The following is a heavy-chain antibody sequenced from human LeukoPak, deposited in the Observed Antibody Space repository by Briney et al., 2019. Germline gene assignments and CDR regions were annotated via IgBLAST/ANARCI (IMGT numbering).Heavy chain of an antibody. D-gene: IGHD6-6*01. J-gene: IGHJ5*02. CDR1: GFTFSTYA. V-gene: IGHV3-30*04. Sequence: PGGSLRLSCAASGFTFSTYAMHWVRQAPGKGREGVAIISFDGSNKYYADSVKGRFTISRDSSKNTLYLQMNSLRPEDTAVYYCARGSHRIEYRRSAAFDPWGQGTLVTVSS. CDR2: ISFDGSNK. CDR3: ARGSHRIEYRRSAAFDP.